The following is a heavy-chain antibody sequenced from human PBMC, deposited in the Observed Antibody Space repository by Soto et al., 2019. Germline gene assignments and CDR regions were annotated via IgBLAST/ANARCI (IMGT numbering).Heavy chain of an antibody. CDR3: ASPRDLSYSYFYFFTLDV. CDR2: IHLNSGGT. J-gene: IGHJ6*04. D-gene: IGHD2-21*01. CDR1: GYTFTGYY. V-gene: IGHV1-2*02. Sequence: ASVKVSCKASGYTFTGYYVHWVRQAPGHGLEWLGWIHLNSGGTNYAQSFQGRVTVTRDMSVSTVYMEMTGLSSDDAAVYYCASPRDLSYSYFYFFTLDVWGEGTTVTVSS.